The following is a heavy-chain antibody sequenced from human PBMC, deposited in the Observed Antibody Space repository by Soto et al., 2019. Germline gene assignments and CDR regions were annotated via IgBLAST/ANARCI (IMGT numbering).Heavy chain of an antibody. D-gene: IGHD6-19*01. CDR1: GFTFSDFC. Sequence: EVQLVESGGGLVQPGGSLRLSCVASGFTFSDFCMTWIRQAPGKGLEWVANIKADGGEIHYVDSVKGRFTISRDNANNLLSLQMNSLRAEDTGIYYCARGRAVAVWGQGTRVIVSS. CDR2: IKADGGEI. CDR3: ARGRAVAV. V-gene: IGHV3-7*02. J-gene: IGHJ4*02.